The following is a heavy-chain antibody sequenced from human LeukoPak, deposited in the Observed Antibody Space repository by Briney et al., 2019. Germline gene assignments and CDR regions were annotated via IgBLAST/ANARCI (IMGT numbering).Heavy chain of an antibody. CDR1: GFTFSAYS. CDR3: ASRYCTNGVCHFDY. J-gene: IGHJ4*02. V-gene: IGHV3-48*04. CDR2: ISSGTSTI. D-gene: IGHD2-8*01. Sequence: GGSLRLSCAASGFTFSAYSMNWVRQAPGKGLEWVSYISSGTSTIYDADSVRGRFTISRDNAKNSLHLQMNNLRAKDTAVYYCASRYCTNGVCHFDYWGQGTLVTVSS.